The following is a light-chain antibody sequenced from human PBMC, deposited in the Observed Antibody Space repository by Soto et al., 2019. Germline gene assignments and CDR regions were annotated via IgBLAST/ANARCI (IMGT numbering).Light chain of an antibody. CDR2: SAS. V-gene: IGKV3-15*01. CDR1: QSVSSD. Sequence: EIVMTQSPATLSVSPGERATLSCRASQSVSSDLAWYHQKPGQAPRLLIYSASTRATGIPARFSGSGSGTDFTLTISRLEPEDFAVYYCQRYGTSTTFGQGTKVDIK. CDR3: QRYGTSTT. J-gene: IGKJ1*01.